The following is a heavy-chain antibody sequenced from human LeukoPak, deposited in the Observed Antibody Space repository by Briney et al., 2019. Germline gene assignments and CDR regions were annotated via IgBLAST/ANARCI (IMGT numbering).Heavy chain of an antibody. CDR2: INWNGGSS. D-gene: IGHD3-3*01. CDR1: GFTFDDYG. V-gene: IGHV3-20*04. J-gene: IGHJ4*02. Sequence: GGSLRLSCAASGFTFDDYGMSWVRQAPGKGLEWVSGINWNGGSSGYADSVKGRFTISRDNAKNSLYPQMNGLRAEDTALYYCARDLGQFLEWLSKPSYFDYWGQGTLVTVSS. CDR3: ARDLGQFLEWLSKPSYFDY.